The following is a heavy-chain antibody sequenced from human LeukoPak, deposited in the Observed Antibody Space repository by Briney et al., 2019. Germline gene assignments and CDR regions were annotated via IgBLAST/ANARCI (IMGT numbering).Heavy chain of an antibody. V-gene: IGHV3-66*02. CDR3: ARGPHGLQLWHYFDY. D-gene: IGHD5-18*01. CDR1: GFSVSDKY. Sequence: GGSLGLSCAASGFSVSDKYMTWVRQAPGKGLEWLSIIYSGGSTFYADSVKGRFTISRDTSKNTVYLEMNSLRLDDTAVYYCARGPHGLQLWHYFDYWGLGTLVTVSS. CDR2: IYSGGST. J-gene: IGHJ4*02.